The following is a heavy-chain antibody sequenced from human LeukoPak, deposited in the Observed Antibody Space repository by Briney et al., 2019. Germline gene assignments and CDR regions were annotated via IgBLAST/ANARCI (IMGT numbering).Heavy chain of an antibody. CDR2: INPYSGDT. D-gene: IGHD2-2*01. V-gene: IGHV1-2*06. J-gene: IGHJ6*03. CDR3: ARAGVCSSTSCYANYYYYMDV. CDR1: GYTFTGYH. Sequence: ASVKVSCKASGYTFTGYHIHWVRQAPGQGLEWMGRINPYSGDTNFAQKFQGRVTMTRDTSITTAYMDLSSLTPDDTAVYYCARAGVCSSTSCYANYYYYMDVWGKGTTVTVSS.